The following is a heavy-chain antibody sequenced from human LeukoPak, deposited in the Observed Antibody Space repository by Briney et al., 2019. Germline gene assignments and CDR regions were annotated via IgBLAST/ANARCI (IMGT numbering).Heavy chain of an antibody. D-gene: IGHD2-2*01. V-gene: IGHV3-64*01. Sequence: GGSLRLSCAASGFTFSSYAMHWVRQAPGKGLEYVSAISSNGGSTYYANSVKGRFTISRDNSKNTLYLQMNSLRAEDTAVYYCARDLDCSSTSCPTGYWGQGTLVTVSS. CDR1: GFTFSSYA. J-gene: IGHJ4*02. CDR3: ARDLDCSSTSCPTGY. CDR2: ISSNGGST.